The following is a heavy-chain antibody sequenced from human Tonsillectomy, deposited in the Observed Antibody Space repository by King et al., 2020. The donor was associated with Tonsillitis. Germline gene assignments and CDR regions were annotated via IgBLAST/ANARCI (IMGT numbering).Heavy chain of an antibody. CDR3: ARVRDNFGFFIY. D-gene: IGHD5-18*01. CDR2: XXXXXXXT. J-gene: IGHJ4*02. CDR1: GFAFSSYT. Sequence: VQLVESGGGLVKPGESLRLSCAASGFAFSSYTMNWVRXAPGKGLEXVXXXXXXXXXTYXPHTQTSRFPISRXXPKNSLYLQVNSLRAEDKAVYFCARVRDNFGFFIYWGQGILVTVSS. V-gene: IGHV3-21*01.